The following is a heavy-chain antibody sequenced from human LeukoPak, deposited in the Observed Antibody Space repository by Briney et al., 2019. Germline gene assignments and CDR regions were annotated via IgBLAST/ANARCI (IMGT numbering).Heavy chain of an antibody. J-gene: IGHJ4*02. CDR3: AKDRYGSGSYPRFDY. Sequence: GSLRLSFAASGFTFSDYYMSWIRQAPGKGPEWVSYISSSGSTIYYADSVKGRFTISRDNAKNSLYLQMNSLRAEDTAVYYCAKDRYGSGSYPRFDYWGQGTLVTVSS. V-gene: IGHV3-11*01. D-gene: IGHD3-10*01. CDR2: ISSSGSTI. CDR1: GFTFSDYY.